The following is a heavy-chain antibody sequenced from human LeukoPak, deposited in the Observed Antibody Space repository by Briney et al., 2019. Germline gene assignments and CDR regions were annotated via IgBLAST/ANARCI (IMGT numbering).Heavy chain of an antibody. CDR1: GFTFSSYS. CDR3: AKEGRSLQTY. V-gene: IGHV3-21*04. CDR2: ISSRSSYI. J-gene: IGHJ4*02. Sequence: PGGSLRLSCAASGFTFSSYSMNWVRQAPGKGLEWVSSISSRSSYIYYADSVKGRFTISRDNAKNSLYLQMNSLRVEDTAVYYCAKEGRSLQTYWGQGTLVTVSS. D-gene: IGHD5-24*01.